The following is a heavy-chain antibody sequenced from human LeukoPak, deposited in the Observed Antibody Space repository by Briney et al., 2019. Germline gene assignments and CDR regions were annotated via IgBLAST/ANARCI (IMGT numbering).Heavy chain of an antibody. CDR2: IYPGDSRV. CDR3: ACRDLSSTWSYP. CDR1: GYSFTNYW. D-gene: IGHD6-13*01. V-gene: IGHV5-51*01. Sequence: GETLKISCKGVGYSFTNYWIGWVRQMPGKGMEWMGVIYPGDSRVRYNPSFQGQVTISVDKSVSTAYLQWISLKASDTAMYYCACRDLSSTWSYPWGQGTLVTVSS. J-gene: IGHJ5*02.